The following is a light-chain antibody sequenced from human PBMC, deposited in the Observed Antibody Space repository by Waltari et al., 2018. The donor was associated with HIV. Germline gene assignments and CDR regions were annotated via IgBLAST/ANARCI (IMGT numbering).Light chain of an antibody. CDR3: SSFAGSNNLRV. Sequence: QSALTQPPSASGSPGQSVTISCTGTSSDVGGYNYVSWYQQHPGKAPKPMFYQVNKRPSGVPARFSGTKSGNRASLTVSGLQAEDEADYYCSSFAGSNNLRVFGGGTKLTVL. J-gene: IGLJ2*01. CDR1: SSDVGGYNY. CDR2: QVN. V-gene: IGLV2-8*01.